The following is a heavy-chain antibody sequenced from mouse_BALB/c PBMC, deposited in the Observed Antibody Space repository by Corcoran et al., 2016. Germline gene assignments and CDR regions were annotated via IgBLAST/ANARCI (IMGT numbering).Heavy chain of an antibody. D-gene: IGHD1-1*02. CDR3: ARGYAPGIDY. CDR2: ISCYNGAT. V-gene: IGHV1S34*01. Sequence: LVKTGASVKISCKASGYSFTGYYMHWVEQSHGKSLEWIGYISCYNGATSYNQKFKGKDTFTVDTSSSTSYMQFNSLTSEDSAVYYCARGYAPGIDYWGQGTSVTVSS. J-gene: IGHJ4*01. CDR1: GYSFTGYY.